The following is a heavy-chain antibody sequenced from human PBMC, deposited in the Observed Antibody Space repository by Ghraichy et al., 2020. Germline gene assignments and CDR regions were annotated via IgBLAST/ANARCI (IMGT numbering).Heavy chain of an antibody. J-gene: IGHJ6*03. D-gene: IGHD4-11*01. V-gene: IGHV3-21*01. CDR2: ISSSSSYI. CDR1: GFTFSSYS. CDR3: ARGSHDYSNYYYYMDV. Sequence: GGSLRLSCAASGFTFSSYSMNWVRQAPGKGLEWVLSISSSSSYIYYADSVKGRFTISRDNAKNSLYLQMNSLRAEDTAVYYCARGSHDYSNYYYYMDVWGKGTTVTVSS.